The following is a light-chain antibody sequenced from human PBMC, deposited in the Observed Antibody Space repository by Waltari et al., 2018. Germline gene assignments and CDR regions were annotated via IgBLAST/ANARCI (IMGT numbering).Light chain of an antibody. CDR2: DVS. V-gene: IGLV2-14*01. CDR1: SSDLGGSSF. CDR3: SSYTSIIPPFL. Sequence: QSALTQPASVSGSPGQSITIPCTRSSSDLGGSSFFSWYQQHPGKAPKLMIDDVSHRPSGVSNRFSGSKSGNTASLTISGLQPEDEADYYCSSYTSIIPPFLFGTGTKVTVL. J-gene: IGLJ1*01.